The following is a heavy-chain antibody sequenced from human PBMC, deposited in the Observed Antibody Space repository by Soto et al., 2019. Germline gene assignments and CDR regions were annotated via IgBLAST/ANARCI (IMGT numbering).Heavy chain of an antibody. D-gene: IGHD5-18*01. CDR3: AKDSGYNYGYFRWFDP. Sequence: SDTLSLTCTVSGGSISNYYSSWIRQPPGRGLEWIGHIFYSGSTNYNPALKSRVTISVDTSKSQFSLKLSSVTAADTAVYYCAKDSGYNYGYFRWFDPWGQGTLVTVS. V-gene: IGHV4-59*01. J-gene: IGHJ5*02. CDR2: IFYSGST. CDR1: GGSISNYY.